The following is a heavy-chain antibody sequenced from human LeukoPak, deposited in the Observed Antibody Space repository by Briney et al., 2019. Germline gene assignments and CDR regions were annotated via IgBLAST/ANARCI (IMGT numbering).Heavy chain of an antibody. D-gene: IGHD3-22*01. CDR3: AKDHYYDSSNYYYGRPNLFDY. CDR1: GFTFDDYG. Sequence: GGSLRLSCAASGFTFDDYGMSWVRQAPGKGLEWVSGINWNGGSTGYADSVKGRFTISRDNPKKTLYLQMGSLRAEDTAVYYCAKDHYYDSSNYYYGRPNLFDYWGQGTLVTVSS. CDR2: INWNGGST. V-gene: IGHV3-20*04. J-gene: IGHJ4*02.